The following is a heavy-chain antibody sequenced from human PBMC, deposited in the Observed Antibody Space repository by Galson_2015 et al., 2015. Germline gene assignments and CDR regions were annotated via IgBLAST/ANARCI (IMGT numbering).Heavy chain of an antibody. J-gene: IGHJ4*02. CDR1: GFTFSRYG. CDR2: IKKDGTPK. Sequence: SLRLSCAASGFTFSRYGMPWVRQAPGKGLEWVANIKKDGTPKHYMDSVRGRWTVSRDNAKNSWYLQMSSLRAEDTAVYYCARWCDNSGYSDYWGQGTLVTVSS. CDR3: ARWCDNSGYSDY. V-gene: IGHV3-7*01. D-gene: IGHD3-22*01.